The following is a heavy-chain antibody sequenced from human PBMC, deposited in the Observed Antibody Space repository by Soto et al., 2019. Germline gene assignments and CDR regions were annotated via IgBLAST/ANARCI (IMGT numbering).Heavy chain of an antibody. V-gene: IGHV3-33*01. J-gene: IGHJ5*02. CDR3: ARGYSSGASSWFDP. CDR1: GFTFSSYG. CDR2: IWYDGSNK. D-gene: IGHD6-19*01. Sequence: GGSLRLSCAASGFTFSSYGMHWVRQAPGKGLEWVAVIWYDGSNKYYADSVKGRFTISRDNSKNTLYLQMNSLRAEDTAVYYCARGYSSGASSWFDPWGHGPLVTVSS.